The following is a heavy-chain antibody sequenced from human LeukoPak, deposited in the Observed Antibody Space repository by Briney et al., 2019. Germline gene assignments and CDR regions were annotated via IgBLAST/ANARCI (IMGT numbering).Heavy chain of an antibody. CDR1: GFTFSSYA. Sequence: GGSLRLSCAASGFTFSSYAMSWVRQAPGKGLEWVSAISGSGGSTYYADSVKGRFTISRDNSKNTLYLQMNSLRAEDTAVYYCAKSRSGITIFRGFDPWGQGTLVTVSS. CDR2: ISGSGGST. J-gene: IGHJ5*02. D-gene: IGHD3-3*01. V-gene: IGHV3-23*01. CDR3: AKSRSGITIFRGFDP.